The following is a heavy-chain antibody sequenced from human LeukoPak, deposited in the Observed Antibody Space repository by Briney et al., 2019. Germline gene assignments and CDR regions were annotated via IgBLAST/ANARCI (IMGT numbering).Heavy chain of an antibody. CDR3: AREGRMGTADAFDV. V-gene: IGHV3-13*01. Sequence: GGSLRLSCAASGFPFNNYEMHWVRQTAGKGLEWVSAVGIAGDTFYAGSVKGRFSISRDNAESSLFLQMNSLSAGDTAVYYCAREGRMGTADAFDVWGQGTMVTVSS. D-gene: IGHD1-14*01. CDR2: VGIAGDT. CDR1: GFPFNNYE. J-gene: IGHJ3*01.